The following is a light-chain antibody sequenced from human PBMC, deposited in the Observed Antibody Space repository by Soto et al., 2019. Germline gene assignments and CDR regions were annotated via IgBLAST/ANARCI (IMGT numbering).Light chain of an antibody. Sequence: DIQMTQSPSSLSASVGGRFTITCQASQDISNYLNWYQQKPGKAPKLLIYDASNLETGVPSRFSGSGSGTDFTFTISSLQPEDIATYYCQQYDNLPITFGQGTRLEI. V-gene: IGKV1-33*01. CDR3: QQYDNLPIT. CDR2: DAS. CDR1: QDISNY. J-gene: IGKJ5*01.